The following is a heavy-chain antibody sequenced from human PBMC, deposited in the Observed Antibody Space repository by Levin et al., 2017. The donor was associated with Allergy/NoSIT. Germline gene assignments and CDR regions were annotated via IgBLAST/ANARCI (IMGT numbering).Heavy chain of an antibody. J-gene: IGHJ6*02. V-gene: IGHV3-13*01. CDR3: ARGRAGTTNMDV. Sequence: LSLPCAASGFTFSNYDMHWVRQGTGKGLEWVSVIGPAGDTYYPGSVRGRFTISRENAKKSLYLQMNSLRAGDTAVYYCARGRAGTTNMDVWGQGTTVTVSS. D-gene: IGHD1-7*01. CDR1: GFTFSNYD. CDR2: IGPAGDT.